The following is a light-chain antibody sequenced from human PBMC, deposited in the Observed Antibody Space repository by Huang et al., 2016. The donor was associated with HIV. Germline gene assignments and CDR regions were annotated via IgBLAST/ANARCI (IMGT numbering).Light chain of an antibody. J-gene: IGKJ5*01. CDR1: QGISSY. Sequence: IQLTQSPSSLSASVGDRVTITCRASQGISSYLAWYQQKPGKAPKLLISAASTLQTGVPSRFSGSGSGTDFTLTNSSLQPEDFATYYCQQLNTFPITFGQGTRLEIK. V-gene: IGKV1-9*01. CDR3: QQLNTFPIT. CDR2: AAS.